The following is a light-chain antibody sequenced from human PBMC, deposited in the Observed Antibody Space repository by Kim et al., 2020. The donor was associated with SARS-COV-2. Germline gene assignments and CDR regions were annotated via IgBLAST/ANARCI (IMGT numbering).Light chain of an antibody. V-gene: IGLV3-19*01. Sequence: LGQTVRITCKGASIRTYYACWYQQRPGQAPVLVIYGPDSRPSWIPDRFSGSTSGDTASLTITGAQAEDEADYYCRSRDSSGGVFGGGTKLTVL. CDR2: GPD. CDR1: SIRTYY. J-gene: IGLJ3*02. CDR3: RSRDSSGGV.